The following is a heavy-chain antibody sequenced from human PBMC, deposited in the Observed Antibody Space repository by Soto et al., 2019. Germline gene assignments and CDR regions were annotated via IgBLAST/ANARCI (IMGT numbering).Heavy chain of an antibody. CDR1: GFTVSSNY. CDR3: ARVEGYYYDSSGYYER. D-gene: IGHD3-22*01. CDR2: IYSGGST. Sequence: LRLSCAASGFTVSSNYMSWVRQAPGKGLEWVSVIYSGGSTYYADSVKGRFTISRDNSKNTLYLQMNSLRAEDTAVYYCARVEGYYYDSSGYYERWGQGTLVTVS. V-gene: IGHV3-53*01. J-gene: IGHJ4*02.